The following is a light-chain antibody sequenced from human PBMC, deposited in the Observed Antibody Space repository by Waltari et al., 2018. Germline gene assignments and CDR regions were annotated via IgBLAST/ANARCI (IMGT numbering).Light chain of an antibody. CDR3: SSYTSSSTDV. J-gene: IGLJ1*01. CDR1: SSDVGGYNY. V-gene: IGLV2-14*03. CDR2: DVS. Sequence: QSALTQPASVSGSPGQSITISCTGTSSDVGGYNYVSWYQQHPGKAPKLMIYDVSNRPAGVANSLSGSKAGNTASLTSSGLQAEDEADYYCSSYTSSSTDVFGTGTKVTVL.